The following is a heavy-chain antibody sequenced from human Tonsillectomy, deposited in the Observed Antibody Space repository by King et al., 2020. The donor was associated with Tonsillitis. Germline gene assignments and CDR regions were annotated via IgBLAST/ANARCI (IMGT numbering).Heavy chain of an antibody. CDR2: IDTVGTSP. J-gene: IGHJ4*02. CDR3: SSDRYSGSYYDS. D-gene: IGHD1-26*01. CDR1: GFTFSDYY. V-gene: IGHV3-11*01. Sequence: VQLVESGGGLVKPGGSLRLSCAASGFTFSDYYMSWIRQAPGKGLEWVSYIDTVGTSPYYADSVEGRLTISRDNAKNSLYLQMNSLRAEDTAVYYCSSDRYSGSYYDSWGQGTLVTVSS.